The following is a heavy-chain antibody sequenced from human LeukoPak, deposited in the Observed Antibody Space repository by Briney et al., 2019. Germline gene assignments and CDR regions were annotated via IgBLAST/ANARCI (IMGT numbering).Heavy chain of an antibody. CDR3: ARLRPYSSSIPIPHKRYYHYGMDV. V-gene: IGHV4-61*02. CDR2: IYTSGST. CDR1: GGSISSGSYY. J-gene: IGHJ6*02. D-gene: IGHD6-13*01. Sequence: PSETLSLTCTVSGGSISSGSYYWGWIRQPAGKGLEWIGRIYTSGSTNYNPSLKSRVTISVDTSKNQFSLKLSSVTAADTAVYYFARLRPYSSSIPIPHKRYYHYGMDVWGQGATVTVSS.